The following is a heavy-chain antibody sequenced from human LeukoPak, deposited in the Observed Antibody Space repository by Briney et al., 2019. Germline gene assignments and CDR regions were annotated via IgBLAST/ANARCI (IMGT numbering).Heavy chain of an antibody. CDR1: DFTFRDYA. CDR3: AKDSILGDGFWDFDY. V-gene: IGHV3-23*01. D-gene: IGHD3/OR15-3a*01. CDR2: ISNSGDNT. Sequence: GGSLRLSCATSDFTFRDYAMTWVRQAPGKGLEWVSVISNSGDNTYYADAVKGRFAIFRDKSKNTLYLQMNSLRAEDTAVYYCAKDSILGDGFWDFDYWGQGTLVTVSS. J-gene: IGHJ4*02.